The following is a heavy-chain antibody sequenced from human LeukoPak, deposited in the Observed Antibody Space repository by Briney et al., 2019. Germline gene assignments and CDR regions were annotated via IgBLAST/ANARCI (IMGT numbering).Heavy chain of an antibody. CDR1: GYTFTSYG. V-gene: IGHV1-18*01. J-gene: IGHJ6*03. CDR3: ARVAAAGVTYYYYYYYMDV. CDR2: ISVYNGNT. D-gene: IGHD6-13*01. Sequence: GASVKVSCKASGYTFTSYGISWVRQAPGQGLEWMGWISVYNGNTNYAQKLQGRVTITRNTSISTAYMELSSLRSEDTAVYYCARVAAAGVTYYYYYYYMDVWGKGTTVTVSS.